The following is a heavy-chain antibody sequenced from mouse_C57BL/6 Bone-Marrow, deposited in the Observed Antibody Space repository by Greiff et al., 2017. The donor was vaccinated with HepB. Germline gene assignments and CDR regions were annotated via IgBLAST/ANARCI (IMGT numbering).Heavy chain of an antibody. V-gene: IGHV2-2*01. CDR3: ARDLVDLYAMDY. Sequence: VQLQQSGPGLVQPSQSLSITCTVSGFSLTSYGVHWVRQSPGKGLEWLGVIGSGGSTDYNAAFISRLSISKDNSKSQVFFKMNSLQADDTAIYYCARDLVDLYAMDYWGQGTSVTVSS. J-gene: IGHJ4*01. CDR1: GFSLTSYG. CDR2: IGSGGST. D-gene: IGHD1-1*02.